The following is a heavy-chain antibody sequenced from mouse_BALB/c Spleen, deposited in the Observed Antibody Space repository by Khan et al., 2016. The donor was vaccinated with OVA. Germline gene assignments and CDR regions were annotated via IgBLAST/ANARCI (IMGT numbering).Heavy chain of an antibody. CDR3: VRTARIKY. CDR1: GYSITSGYG. J-gene: IGHJ2*01. D-gene: IGHD1-2*01. Sequence: VQLKDSGPGLVKPSQSLSLTCTVTGYSITSGYGWNWLRQFPGNKLEWMGYISYSGSTNYHPSLKRRISITRDTSKNQFFLQLNSVTTEDTATYYCVRTARIKYWGQGTTLTVSS. V-gene: IGHV3-2*02. CDR2: ISYSGST.